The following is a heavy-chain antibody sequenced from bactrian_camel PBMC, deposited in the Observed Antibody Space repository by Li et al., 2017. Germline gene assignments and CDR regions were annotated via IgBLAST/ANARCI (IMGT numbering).Heavy chain of an antibody. CDR1: GFAFSSNGY. D-gene: IGHD2*01. V-gene: IGHV3-2*01. CDR2: IYSDGRYT. J-gene: IGHJ6*01. Sequence: HVQLVESGGASVQAGGSLGLSCVASGFAFSSNGYMSWVRQAPGKGPEWVSSIYSDGRYTYYADSVKGRFTISRDVAKRTVFLQMNSLKSEDTALYYCATAFGGGYAPLAFVGFGYWGQGTQVTVS. CDR3: ATAFGGGYAPLAFVGFGY.